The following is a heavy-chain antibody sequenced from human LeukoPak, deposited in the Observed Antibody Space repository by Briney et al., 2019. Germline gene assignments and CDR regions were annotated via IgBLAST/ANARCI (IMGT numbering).Heavy chain of an antibody. V-gene: IGHV2-26*01. CDR3: ARIKGRQRWLVEEYAFDI. CDR2: ICPNDEK. D-gene: IGHD5-24*01. Sequence: SGPTLVNPTETLTLTCTVSGFSLRNARMGVSWIRQPPGKALEWLAHICPNDEKSYSTSMKSRLTSSKDTSKSQVVLTLTNMDPVDTATYYCARIKGRQRWLVEEYAFDIWGQGTMVTVSS. CDR1: GFSLRNARMG. J-gene: IGHJ3*02.